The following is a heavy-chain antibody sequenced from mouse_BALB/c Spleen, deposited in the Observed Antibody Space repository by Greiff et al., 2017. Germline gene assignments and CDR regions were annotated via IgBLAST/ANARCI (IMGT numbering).Heavy chain of an antibody. CDR3: ARPLGRGFAY. Sequence: DVQLVESGGGLVQPGGSLKLSCAASGFTFSSYTMSWVRQTPEKRLEWVAYISNGGGSTYYPDTVKGRFTISRDNAKNTLYLQMSSLKSEDTAMYYCARPLGRGFAYWGQGTLVTVSA. V-gene: IGHV5-12-2*01. CDR1: GFTFSSYT. D-gene: IGHD4-1*01. CDR2: ISNGGGST. J-gene: IGHJ3*01.